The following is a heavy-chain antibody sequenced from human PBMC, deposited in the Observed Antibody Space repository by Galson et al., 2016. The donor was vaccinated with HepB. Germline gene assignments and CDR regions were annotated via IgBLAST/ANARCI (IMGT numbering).Heavy chain of an antibody. CDR2: IFHSGTV. J-gene: IGHJ4*02. Sequence: SETLSLTCTVSGGSISSYYWSWIRQPPGKGLEWIGEIFHSGTVTYNPSLERRVTISVDKSKNQFSLELTSVTAADTAVYHCARDVGVAADAGLDSWGQGVLVTVSS. CDR3: ARDVGVAADAGLDS. D-gene: IGHD1-26*01. CDR1: GGSISSYY. V-gene: IGHV4-59*12.